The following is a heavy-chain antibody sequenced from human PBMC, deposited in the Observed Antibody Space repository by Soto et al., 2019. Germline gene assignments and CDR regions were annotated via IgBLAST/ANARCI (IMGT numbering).Heavy chain of an antibody. D-gene: IGHD6-19*01. V-gene: IGHV1-2*04. J-gene: IGHJ5*02. CDR1: GYTFTGYY. Sequence: ASVKVSCKASGYTFTGYYMHWVRQAPGQGLEWMGWINPNSGGTNYAQKFQGWVTMTRDTSISTAYMELSRLRSDDTAVYYCGNDAAPHGTVALAGNGVWFDPWGQGTLVTVSS. CDR3: GNDAAPHGTVALAGNGVWFDP. CDR2: INPNSGGT.